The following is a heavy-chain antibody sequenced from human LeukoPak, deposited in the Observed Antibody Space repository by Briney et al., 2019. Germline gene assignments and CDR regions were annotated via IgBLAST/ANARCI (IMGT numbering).Heavy chain of an antibody. D-gene: IGHD6-6*01. CDR3: ARDSSGTGVDV. CDR2: IYSGGST. J-gene: IGHJ6*02. V-gene: IGHV3-53*04. CDR1: XXTVSSNX. Sequence: PGXXLRLSCXXSXXTVSSNXXSWVRQAPGKGLEWVSVIYSGGSTYYADSVKGRFTISRHNSKNTLYLQMNSLRAEDTAVYYCARDSSGTGVDVWGQGTTVTVSS.